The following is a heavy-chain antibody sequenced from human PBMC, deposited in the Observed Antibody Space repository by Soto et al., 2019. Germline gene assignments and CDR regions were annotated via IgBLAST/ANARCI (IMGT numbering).Heavy chain of an antibody. CDR3: ATDSGYAFDY. Sequence: GGSLRLSCAASGFTFNTYSMNWVRQAPGKGLEWVSYVRSDSSTIYYADSVKGRFTISRDNAKNSLYLQMNSLRDEDTAVYYCATDSGYAFDYWGQGILVTVSS. D-gene: IGHD5-12*01. CDR2: VRSDSSTI. J-gene: IGHJ4*02. CDR1: GFTFNTYS. V-gene: IGHV3-48*02.